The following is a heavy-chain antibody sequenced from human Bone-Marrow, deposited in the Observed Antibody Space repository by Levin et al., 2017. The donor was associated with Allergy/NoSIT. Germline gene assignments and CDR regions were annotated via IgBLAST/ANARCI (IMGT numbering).Heavy chain of an antibody. J-gene: IGHJ4*02. CDR1: GYTFTSYD. CDR3: ASGRDSSGYYGGY. Sequence: ASVKVSCKASGYTFTSYDINWVRQATGQGLEWMGWMNPNSGNTGYAQKFQGRVTMTRNTSISTAYMELSSLRSEDTAVYYCASGRDSSGYYGGYWGQGTLVTVSS. V-gene: IGHV1-8*01. CDR2: MNPNSGNT. D-gene: IGHD3-22*01.